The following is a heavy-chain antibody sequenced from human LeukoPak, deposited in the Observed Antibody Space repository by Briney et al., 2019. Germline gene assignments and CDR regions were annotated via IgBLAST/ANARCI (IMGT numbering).Heavy chain of an antibody. CDR2: ITESGGAT. CDR3: TRMSSGRYFDP. CDR1: GFTFTSYA. J-gene: IGHJ4*02. D-gene: IGHD6-25*01. Sequence: AGGSLRLSCAASGFTFTSYAMRWVRQAPGKWPEWVSSITESGGATFYADSVRGRFTISRDNSKSTLYLQMNSLRVEDTAVYFCTRMSSGRYFDPWGQGTLVTVSS. V-gene: IGHV3-23*01.